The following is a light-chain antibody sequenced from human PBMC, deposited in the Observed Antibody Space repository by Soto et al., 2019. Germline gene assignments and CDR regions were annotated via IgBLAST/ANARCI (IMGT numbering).Light chain of an antibody. Sequence: QSALTQPASVSGSPGQSITISCTGTSSDVGGYNYVSWYQQRPGEAPKLLIYDVSNQPSGVSNRFSGSKSGNTASLTISGLQAEDEADYYCSSYISSSTVYVFGTGTKVPV. CDR2: DVS. CDR3: SSYISSSTVYV. V-gene: IGLV2-14*01. CDR1: SSDVGGYNY. J-gene: IGLJ1*01.